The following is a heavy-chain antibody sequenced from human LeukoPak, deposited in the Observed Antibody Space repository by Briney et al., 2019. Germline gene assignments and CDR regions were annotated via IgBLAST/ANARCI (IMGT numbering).Heavy chain of an antibody. CDR2: MYTRGIT. V-gene: IGHV4-4*07. CDR3: AREITGTRGVDH. Sequence: SETLSLTCTVSGDSFSSYFWSWLRQPAGKGLEWIGRMYTRGITNSNPSLKSRVTMSVDTSKNQFSLNLTSVTAADTAVYYCAREITGTRGVDHWGQGILVTASS. D-gene: IGHD1-7*01. CDR1: GDSFSSYF. J-gene: IGHJ4*02.